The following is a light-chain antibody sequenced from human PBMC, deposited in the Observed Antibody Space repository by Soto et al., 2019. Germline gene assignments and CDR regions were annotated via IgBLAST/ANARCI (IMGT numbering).Light chain of an antibody. J-gene: IGKJ5*01. V-gene: IGKV3-20*01. CDR1: QSIVSNY. Sequence: LVTQFPGTPFLSPGRGDTLSCRARQSIVSNYLAWYQQKPGQAPRLLIYGVSSRATGVPDRFRGSGSGTDFTLSISRLEPEDFAVYYCQHYGSSPHTFGQGTRLEIK. CDR3: QHYGSSPHT. CDR2: GVS.